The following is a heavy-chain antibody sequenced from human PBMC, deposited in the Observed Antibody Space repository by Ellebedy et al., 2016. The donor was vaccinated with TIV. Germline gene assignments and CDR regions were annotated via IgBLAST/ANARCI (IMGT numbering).Heavy chain of an antibody. J-gene: IGHJ6*02. CDR2: IIPIFGTA. Sequence: SVKVSXKASGGTFSSYAISWVRQAPGQGLEWMGGIIPIFGTANYAQKFQGRVTITADKSTSTAYMELSSLRSEDTAVYYCARDPLGSGSLYYYYGMDVWGQGTTVTVSS. V-gene: IGHV1-69*06. CDR3: ARDPLGSGSLYYYYGMDV. CDR1: GGTFSSYA. D-gene: IGHD3-10*01.